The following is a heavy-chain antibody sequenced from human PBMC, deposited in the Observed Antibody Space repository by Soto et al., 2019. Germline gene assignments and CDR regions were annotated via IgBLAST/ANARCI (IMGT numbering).Heavy chain of an antibody. Sequence: PSETLSLTCTVSGGSISSSSYYWSWIRQHPGKGLEWIGYFYFIGSTYYNPSLESRVTLSVDTSKNQFSLKLSSVIAADTAVYYCARDPLGTGYFDYWGQGTLVTVSS. CDR1: GGSISSSSYY. V-gene: IGHV4-31*03. CDR3: ARDPLGTGYFDY. CDR2: FYFIGST. J-gene: IGHJ4*02. D-gene: IGHD1-26*01.